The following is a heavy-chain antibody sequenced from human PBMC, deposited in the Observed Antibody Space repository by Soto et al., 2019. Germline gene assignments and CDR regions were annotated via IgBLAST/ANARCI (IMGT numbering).Heavy chain of an antibody. J-gene: IGHJ6*02. CDR2: IYYSGST. CDR3: ATLRSGYCSGGSCAKYYYYGMDV. CDR1: GGSISSYY. V-gene: IGHV4-59*01. D-gene: IGHD2-15*01. Sequence: QVQLQESGPGLVKPSETLSLTCTVSGGSISSYYWSWIRQPPGKGLEWIGYIYYSGSTNYNPSLKCRGPISVDTSKNQFSLKLSSVTAADTAVYYCATLRSGYCSGGSCAKYYYYGMDVWGQGTTVTVSS.